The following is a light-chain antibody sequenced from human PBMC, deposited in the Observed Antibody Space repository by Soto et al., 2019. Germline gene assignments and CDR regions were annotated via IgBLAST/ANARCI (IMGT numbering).Light chain of an antibody. CDR2: RVS. CDR3: MQCSDWPGT. CDR1: QSLVSSDGNTY. Sequence: DVVMTQSPLSLPVTLGQPASISCRSTQSLVSSDGNTYLTWLQQRPRQSPRRLIYRVSGREAGAPDRFSGGVSGTDFTLKISSVEAEEVEVYYCMQCSDWPGTCGQGTKVEIK. V-gene: IGKV2-30*01. J-gene: IGKJ1*01.